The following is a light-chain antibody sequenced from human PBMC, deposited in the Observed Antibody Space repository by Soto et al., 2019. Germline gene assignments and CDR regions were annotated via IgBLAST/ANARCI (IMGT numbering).Light chain of an antibody. V-gene: IGKV3-20*01. CDR1: QSVSSNH. CDR3: QQYSSSRT. CDR2: GGS. J-gene: IGKJ1*01. Sequence: IVLTHCPGTRSLSTGQRATLHCRASQSVSSNHLAWYQQQPGQAPSLLIYGGSSRATGIPVRFSGGASETDSTLTITRLEPEDFAMYYCQQYSSSRTFGQGTKVDIK.